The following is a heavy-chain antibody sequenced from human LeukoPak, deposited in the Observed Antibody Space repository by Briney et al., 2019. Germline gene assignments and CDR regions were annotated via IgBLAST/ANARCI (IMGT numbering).Heavy chain of an antibody. J-gene: IGHJ4*02. Sequence: RGSLRLSCAASGFIFSDYYMSWIRQAPGKGLEWVSYISSSGSTIYYADSVKGRFTISRDNAKNSLYLQMNSLRAEDTAVYYCARVKWTVTTGEDYWGQGTLVTVSS. V-gene: IGHV3-11*01. CDR1: GFIFSDYY. CDR2: ISSSGSTI. CDR3: ARVKWTVTTGEDY. D-gene: IGHD4-17*01.